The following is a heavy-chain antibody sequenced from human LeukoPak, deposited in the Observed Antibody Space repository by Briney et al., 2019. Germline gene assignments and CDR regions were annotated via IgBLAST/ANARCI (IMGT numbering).Heavy chain of an antibody. CDR1: GFTVSSNS. V-gene: IGHV3-53*01. J-gene: IGHJ4*02. Sequence: GGSLRLSCTVSGFTVSSNSMSWVRQAPGKGLEWVSFIYSDNTHYSDSVKGRFTISRDNSKNTLYLQMNSLRAEDTAVYYCARTSSPYGDYPDYWGQGTLVTVSS. CDR3: ARTSSPYGDYPDY. D-gene: IGHD4-17*01. CDR2: IYSDNT.